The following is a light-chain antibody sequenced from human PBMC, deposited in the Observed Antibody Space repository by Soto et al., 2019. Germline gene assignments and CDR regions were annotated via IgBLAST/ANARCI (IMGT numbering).Light chain of an antibody. Sequence: QPVLTQPASVSGSPGQSITISCTGTSSDVGGYNYVSWYQQHPGKAPKLMIYGVSNRPSGVSNRFSGSKSGNTASLTISGLQTEDEADYYCSSYTTTSTRVFGGGTKLTVL. V-gene: IGLV2-14*03. J-gene: IGLJ3*02. CDR1: SSDVGGYNY. CDR3: SSYTTTSTRV. CDR2: GVS.